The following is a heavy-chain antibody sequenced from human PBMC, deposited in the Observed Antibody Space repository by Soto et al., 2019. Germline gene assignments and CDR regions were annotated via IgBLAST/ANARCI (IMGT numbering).Heavy chain of an antibody. D-gene: IGHD3-10*01. CDR1: GYTFTSYG. V-gene: IGHV1-18*04. Sequence: ASVKVSCKASGYTFTSYGISWVRQAAGQGLEGMGWISAYNGNTNYAQKLQGRVTMTTDTSTSTAYMELRSLRSDDAAGYYCATDKVRGYYNAKELDYWGQGTLVTVSS. CDR3: ATDKVRGYYNAKELDY. CDR2: ISAYNGNT. J-gene: IGHJ4*02.